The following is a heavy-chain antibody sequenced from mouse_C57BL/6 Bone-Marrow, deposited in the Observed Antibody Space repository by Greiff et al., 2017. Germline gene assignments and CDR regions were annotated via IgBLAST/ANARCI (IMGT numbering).Heavy chain of an antibody. CDR3: AADGYYVLAWFAY. V-gene: IGHV1-85*01. D-gene: IGHD2-3*01. CDR1: GYTFTSYD. J-gene: IGHJ3*01. CDR2: IYPRDGST. Sequence: QVQLQQSGPELVKPGASVKLSCKASGYTFTSYDINWVKQRPGQGLEWIGWIYPRDGSTKYNEKFKGKATLTVDTSSSTAYMELHSLTSEDSAVYFCAADGYYVLAWFAYWGQGTLVTVSA.